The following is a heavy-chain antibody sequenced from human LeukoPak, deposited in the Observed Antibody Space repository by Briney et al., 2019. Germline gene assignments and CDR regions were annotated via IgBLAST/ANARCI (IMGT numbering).Heavy chain of an antibody. Sequence: GGSLRLSCAASGFTFSSYGMHWVRQAPGKGLEWVSFIYSDVNTYYADSVKGRFTISRDNSKNTLYLQMNSLRADDTAVYYCARHRDYGFEIWGQGTMVTVSS. CDR3: ARHRDYGFEI. CDR2: IYSDVNT. J-gene: IGHJ3*02. CDR1: GFTFSSYG. V-gene: IGHV3-NL1*01.